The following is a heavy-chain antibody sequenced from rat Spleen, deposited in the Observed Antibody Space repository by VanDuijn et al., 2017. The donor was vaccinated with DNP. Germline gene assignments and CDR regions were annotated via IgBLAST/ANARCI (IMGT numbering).Heavy chain of an antibody. CDR1: GFTFSDHY. J-gene: IGHJ2*01. CDR3: ATYYGYNSYFFDY. Sequence: EVQLVESGGGLVQPGRSLKLSCAASGFTFSDHYMAWIRQTPKKGLEWVASISYEGIHTYYEDSVKGRFAISRDNAESTLYLQMNSLGSEDTATYYCATYYGYNSYFFDYWGQGVMVTVSS. CDR2: ISYEGIHT. D-gene: IGHD1-9*01. V-gene: IGHV5-22*01.